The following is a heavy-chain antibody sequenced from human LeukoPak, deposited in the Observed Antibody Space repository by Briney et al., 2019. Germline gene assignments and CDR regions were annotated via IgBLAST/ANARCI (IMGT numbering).Heavy chain of an antibody. CDR1: GFTFSSYA. CDR2: ISGSGGST. D-gene: IGHD3-9*01. V-gene: IGHV3-23*01. CDR3: ATEPFLTGYYHDY. Sequence: GGSLRLSCAASGFTFSSYAMSWVRQAPGKGLEWVSAISGSGGSTYYADSVKGRFTISRDNSKNTLYLQMNSLGAEDTAVYYCATEPFLTGYYHDYWGQGTLVTVSS. J-gene: IGHJ4*02.